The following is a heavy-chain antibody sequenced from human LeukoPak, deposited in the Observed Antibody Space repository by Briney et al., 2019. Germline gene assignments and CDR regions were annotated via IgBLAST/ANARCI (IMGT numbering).Heavy chain of an antibody. J-gene: IGHJ4*02. Sequence: GGSLRLSCAASGFIFNSYGMSWVRQAPGEGLEWVSGITGSTRTTYYADSVKGRFTISRDNAKNMLYLQMNSLRAEDTAVYYCARDRPLHYFDYWGQGTLVTVSS. V-gene: IGHV3-23*01. CDR3: ARDRPLHYFDY. CDR1: GFIFNSYG. CDR2: ITGSTRTT.